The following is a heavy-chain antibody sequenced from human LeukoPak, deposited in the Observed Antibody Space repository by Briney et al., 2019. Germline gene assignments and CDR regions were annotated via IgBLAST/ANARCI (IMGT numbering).Heavy chain of an antibody. D-gene: IGHD4-17*01. Sequence: ASVKVSCKASGYTFTSYYMHWVRQAPGQGLEWMGIINPSGGSTSYAQKFQGRVTMTRDTATSTVYMELSSLRSEDTAVYYCARDGFAVTTGAEYFQHWGQGTLVTVSS. CDR3: ARDGFAVTTGAEYFQH. CDR2: INPSGGST. CDR1: GYTFTSYY. J-gene: IGHJ1*01. V-gene: IGHV1-46*01.